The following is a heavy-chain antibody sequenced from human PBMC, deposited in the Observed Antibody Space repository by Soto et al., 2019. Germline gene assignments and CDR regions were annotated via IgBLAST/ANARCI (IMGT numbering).Heavy chain of an antibody. CDR3: ARSVPGETYAFDI. V-gene: IGHV1-69*10. Sequence: SVKVSCKASGATFSSYAISWVRQAPGQGLEWMGGIIPNIGKANYAQKFKGKVTITRNNSISTAYMELSSLRSEDSAVYYCARSVPGETYAFDIWGQGTMVTVSS. D-gene: IGHD4-17*01. CDR1: GATFSSYA. CDR2: IIPNIGKA. J-gene: IGHJ3*02.